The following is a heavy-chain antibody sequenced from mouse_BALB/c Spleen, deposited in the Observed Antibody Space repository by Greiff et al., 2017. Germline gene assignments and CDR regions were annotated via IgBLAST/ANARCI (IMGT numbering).Heavy chain of an antibody. CDR3: ARRGTTTATYYAMDY. CDR2: INPSTGYT. D-gene: IGHD1-2*01. V-gene: IGHV1-7*01. Sequence: QVQLQQSGAELAKPGASVKMSCKASGYTFTSYWMHWVKQRPGQGLEWIGYINPSTGYTEYNQKFKDKATLTADKSSSTAYMQLSSLTSEDSAVYYCARRGTTTATYYAMDYWGQGTSVTVSS. J-gene: IGHJ4*01. CDR1: GYTFTSYW.